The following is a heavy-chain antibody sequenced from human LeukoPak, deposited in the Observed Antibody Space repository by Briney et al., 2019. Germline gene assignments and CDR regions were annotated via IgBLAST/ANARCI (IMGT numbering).Heavy chain of an antibody. Sequence: PSETLSLTCTVSGGSISSSSYYWGWIRQPPGKGLEWIASIYYSGSTHYNPSLKSRVNISIDTSKNQFSLKLSSVTAADTAVYYCARDQKGRAVAGPLDYWGQGTLVTVSS. D-gene: IGHD6-19*01. V-gene: IGHV4-39*07. CDR2: IYYSGST. CDR3: ARDQKGRAVAGPLDY. CDR1: GGSISSSSYY. J-gene: IGHJ4*02.